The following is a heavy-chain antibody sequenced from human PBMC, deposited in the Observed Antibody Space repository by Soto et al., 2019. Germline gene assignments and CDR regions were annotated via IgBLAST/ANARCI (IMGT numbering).Heavy chain of an antibody. J-gene: IGHJ4*02. CDR2: INAGNGNT. V-gene: IGHV1-3*01. CDR3: ARDSPRRWLQHYFDA. Sequence: ASVKVSCKASGYTFTSYAMHWVRQAPGQRLEWMGWINAGNGNTKYSQNFQDRLTITADKSTSTVYMELSSLRSADRAVYFCARDSPRRWLQHYFDAWGQGTQVTVSS. D-gene: IGHD5-12*01. CDR1: GYTFTSYA.